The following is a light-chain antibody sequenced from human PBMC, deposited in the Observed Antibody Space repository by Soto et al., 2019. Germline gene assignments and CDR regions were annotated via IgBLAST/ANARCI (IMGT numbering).Light chain of an antibody. CDR2: DAS. J-gene: IGKJ1*01. Sequence: VLTQSPGTLSLSPGERATLSFRASQSVSNNYLAWYQQKPGQAPRLLIYDASNRATGIPDRFSGSGSGTDFTLTISRLEPEDFAVYYCQQYGSSGTFGQGTKVDI. CDR3: QQYGSSGT. CDR1: QSVSNNY. V-gene: IGKV3-20*01.